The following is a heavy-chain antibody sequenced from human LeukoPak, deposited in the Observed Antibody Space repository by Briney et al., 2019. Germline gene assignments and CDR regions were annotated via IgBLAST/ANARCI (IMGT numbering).Heavy chain of an antibody. CDR2: IYYSGST. D-gene: IGHD3-10*01. Sequence: SETLSLTCTVSGGSISSSSYYWGWIRQPPGKGLEWIGYIYYSGSTYYNPSLKSRVTISVDTSKNQFSLKLSSVTAADTAVYYCARAQRSGSYIRVYYGMDVWGQGTTVTVSS. V-gene: IGHV4-30-4*08. CDR3: ARAQRSGSYIRVYYGMDV. CDR1: GGSISSSSYY. J-gene: IGHJ6*02.